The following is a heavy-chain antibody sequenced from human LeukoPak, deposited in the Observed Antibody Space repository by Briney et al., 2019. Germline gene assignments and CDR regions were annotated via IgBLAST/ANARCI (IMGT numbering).Heavy chain of an antibody. J-gene: IGHJ4*02. CDR3: VRHDGRGGATMGALDS. V-gene: IGHV4-39*01. Sequence: TETLSLTCAVSAGSISSSSHHWGWIRQSPGKGLEWIGSVYYGRTTYYNPSLNSRVTISVVTSRNQFSLQLNSVTAADTAVYYCVRHDGRGGATMGALDSWGQGSLVTVSS. CDR2: VYYGRTT. D-gene: IGHD5-12*01. CDR1: AGSISSSSHH.